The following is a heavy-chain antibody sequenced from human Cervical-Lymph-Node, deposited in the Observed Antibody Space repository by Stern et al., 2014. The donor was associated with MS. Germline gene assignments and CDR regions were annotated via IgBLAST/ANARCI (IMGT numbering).Heavy chain of an antibody. J-gene: IGHJ6*02. V-gene: IGHV4-31*03. CDR1: GGSIRSGTYY. D-gene: IGHD2-2*01. CDR2: IYYSGST. Sequence: QLQLQESGPGLVKPSQTLFLTCTVSGGSIRSGTYYWSWIRQHPVRGLEXIGYIYYSGSTFYSPSLKSRLSISVDTAKNQFSLMLSSVTAADTAVYYCARVARGYCSSATCYGMDVWGQGTTVTVSS. CDR3: ARVARGYCSSATCYGMDV.